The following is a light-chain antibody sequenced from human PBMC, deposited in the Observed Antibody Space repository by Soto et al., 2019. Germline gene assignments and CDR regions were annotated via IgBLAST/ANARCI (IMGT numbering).Light chain of an antibody. Sequence: DIQMTQSPSSLSASVRDTVTITCRASQSINAWLAWYQQKPGKAPKLLIYDVSTLDSGVPSRFSGSASGTEFTLTISSLESDDFATYYCQQYHRYSTFGQGTRVDIK. CDR2: DVS. CDR1: QSINAW. V-gene: IGKV1-5*01. CDR3: QQYHRYST. J-gene: IGKJ1*01.